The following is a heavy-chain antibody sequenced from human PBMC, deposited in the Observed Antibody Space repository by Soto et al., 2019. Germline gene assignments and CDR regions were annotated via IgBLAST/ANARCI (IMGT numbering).Heavy chain of an antibody. V-gene: IGHV3-30*18. J-gene: IGHJ4*02. CDR2: ISYDGTNK. CDR1: GFTFRNFG. Sequence: QVQLVESGGGVVQPGRSLRLSCAASGFTFRNFGMHWVRQAPGKGLEWVAVISYDGTNKYYADSVKGRFTISRDNSKNTLYLQINSLRAEDTAVYYCAKAVPPFVVVTASDYWGQGTLVIVSS. D-gene: IGHD2-21*02. CDR3: AKAVPPFVVVTASDY.